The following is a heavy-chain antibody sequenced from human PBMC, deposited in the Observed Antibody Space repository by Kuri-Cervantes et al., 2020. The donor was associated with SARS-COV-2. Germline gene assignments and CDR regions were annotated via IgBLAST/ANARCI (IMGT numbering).Heavy chain of an antibody. J-gene: IGHJ6*02. V-gene: IGHV1-2*02. CDR2: INPNSGGT. D-gene: IGHD3-3*01. CDR1: GYTFTGYY. Sequence: ASVKVSCKASGYTFTGYYMHWVRQAPGQGLEWMGWINPNSGGTNYAQKFQGRVTMTRDTSISTAYMELSRLRSEDTAVYYCARDREKGYDFWSGYYTYYYYGMDVWGQGTTVTVSS. CDR3: ARDREKGYDFWSGYYTYYYYGMDV.